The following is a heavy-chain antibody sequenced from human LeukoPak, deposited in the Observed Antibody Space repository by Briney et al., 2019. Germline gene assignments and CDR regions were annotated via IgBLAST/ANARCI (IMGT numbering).Heavy chain of an antibody. Sequence: PSETLSLTCTVSGGSISSSSYYWSWIRQPPGKGLEWIGEINHSGSTNYNPSLKSRVTISVDTSKNQFSLKLSSVTAADTAVYYCARERGYYYYYYYMDVWGKGTTVTVSS. CDR3: ARERGYYYYYYYMDV. CDR1: GGSISSSSYY. D-gene: IGHD3-10*01. CDR2: INHSGST. J-gene: IGHJ6*03. V-gene: IGHV4-39*07.